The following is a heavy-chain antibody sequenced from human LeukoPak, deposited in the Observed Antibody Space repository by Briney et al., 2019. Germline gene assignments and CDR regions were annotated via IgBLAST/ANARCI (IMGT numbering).Heavy chain of an antibody. CDR2: INNDATRT. CDR1: ASSLSRSW. CDR3: ASDGAYAMAV. J-gene: IGHJ6*02. D-gene: IGHD1-26*01. V-gene: IGHV3-74*01. Sequence: GGSLRLSCAASASSLSRSWIHWVRPAPGKELVWVSHINNDATRTTYADSVRGRFTISRDNAKNTVSLQMNSLRAEDTAVYYCASDGAYAMAVWGQGTTVTVSS.